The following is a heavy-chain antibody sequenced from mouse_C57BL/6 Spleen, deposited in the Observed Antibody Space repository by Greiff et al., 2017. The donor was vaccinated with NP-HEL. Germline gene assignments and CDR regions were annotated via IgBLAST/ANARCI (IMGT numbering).Heavy chain of an antibody. D-gene: IGHD1-1*01. CDR3: ARTGAYNYGSSSYAMDY. V-gene: IGHV1-39*01. CDR2: INPNYGTT. Sequence: VQLKQSGPELVKPGASVKISCKASGYSFTDYNMNWVKQSNGKSLEWIGVINPNYGTTSYNQKFKGKATLTVDPSSSTAYMQLNSLTSEDSAVYYCARTGAYNYGSSSYAMDYWGQGTSVTVSS. J-gene: IGHJ4*01. CDR1: GYSFTDYN.